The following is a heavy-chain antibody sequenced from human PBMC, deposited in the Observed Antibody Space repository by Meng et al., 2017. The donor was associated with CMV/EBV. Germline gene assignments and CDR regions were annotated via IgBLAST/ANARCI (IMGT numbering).Heavy chain of an antibody. J-gene: IGHJ4*02. CDR3: AKDLSITTAGSPLDY. Sequence: YGFTFSNYAMSWVRQAPGKGLERVSTISGSAGTTYYADSVKGRFTISRDNSKNTLSLQMNSLRAEDTAVYYCAKDLSITTAGSPLDYWGQGTLVTVSS. V-gene: IGHV3-23*01. CDR2: ISGSAGTT. CDR1: GFTFSNYA. D-gene: IGHD6-13*01.